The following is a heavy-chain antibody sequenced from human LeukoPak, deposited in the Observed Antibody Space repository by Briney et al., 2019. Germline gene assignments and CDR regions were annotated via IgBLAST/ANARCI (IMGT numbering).Heavy chain of an antibody. CDR1: GYTFTSYG. D-gene: IGHD2-2*01. V-gene: IGHV1-18*01. CDR2: ISAYNGNT. CDR3: ARDQRAGVPAARDAFDI. Sequence: ASVKVSCKASGYTFTSYGISWVRQAPGQGLEWMGWISAYNGNTNYAQKLQGRVTMTTDTSTSTAYMELRSLRSDDTAVYYCARDQRAGVPAARDAFDIWGQGTMVTVSS. J-gene: IGHJ3*02.